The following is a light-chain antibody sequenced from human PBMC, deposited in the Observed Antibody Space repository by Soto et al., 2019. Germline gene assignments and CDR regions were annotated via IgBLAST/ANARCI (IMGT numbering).Light chain of an antibody. CDR3: ATWDDSLSADWV. J-gene: IGLJ3*02. Sequence: QAVVTQPPSASGTPGQRVTMSCSGSSSNIGRNYVYWYQQLPGTAPKLLIFENSQRPSGVPDRFSGSKSGTSASLAISGLRSEDEADYYCATWDDSLSADWVFGGGTKVTVL. CDR2: ENS. CDR1: SSNIGRNY. V-gene: IGLV1-47*01.